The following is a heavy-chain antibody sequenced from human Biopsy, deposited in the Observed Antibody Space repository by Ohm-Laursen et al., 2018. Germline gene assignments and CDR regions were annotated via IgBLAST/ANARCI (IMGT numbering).Heavy chain of an antibody. J-gene: IGHJ4*02. V-gene: IGHV1-69*04. CDR1: GGPSSNFA. D-gene: IGHD3-3*01. Sequence: ASVKVSCKASGGPSSNFAFSWVRQAPGQGLEWVGRIVPILGHLNYAQRFQGRVSITADKSTTYVYMELSRLTSGDTAVYYCAADADGYYTEFDYWGPGTLVTVSS. CDR2: IVPILGHL. CDR3: AADADGYYTEFDY.